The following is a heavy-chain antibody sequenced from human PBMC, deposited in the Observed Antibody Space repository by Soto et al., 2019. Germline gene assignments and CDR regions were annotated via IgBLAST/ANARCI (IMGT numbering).Heavy chain of an antibody. V-gene: IGHV1-18*01. CDR2: ISAYNGNT. D-gene: IGHD3-16*02. J-gene: IGHJ4*02. CDR3: ARSFVGVWGSYHFDY. Sequence: QVQLVQSGAEVKKPGASVKVSCKASGYTFTSYGISWVRQAPGQGLEWMGWISAYNGNTNYAQKLQGRVTMTTDTSKXTAYMELRSLRSDDTAVYYCARSFVGVWGSYHFDYWGQGTLVTVSS. CDR1: GYTFTSYG.